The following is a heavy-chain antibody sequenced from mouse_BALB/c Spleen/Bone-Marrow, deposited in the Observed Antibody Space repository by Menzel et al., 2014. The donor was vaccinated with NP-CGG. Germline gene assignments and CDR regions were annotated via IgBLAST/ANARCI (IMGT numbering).Heavy chain of an antibody. CDR1: GYTFTSYY. V-gene: IGHV1S81*02. Sequence: QVQLQQSGAELVKPGASVKLSCKASGYTFTSYYMYWVKQRPGQGLEWFGEINPSNGGTNFNEEFKNKATLTVDESSSTAYMQLSSLTSEDSAVYYCSRGRRDALDYWGQGTSVTVSS. CDR2: INPSNGGT. CDR3: SRGRRDALDY. J-gene: IGHJ4*01.